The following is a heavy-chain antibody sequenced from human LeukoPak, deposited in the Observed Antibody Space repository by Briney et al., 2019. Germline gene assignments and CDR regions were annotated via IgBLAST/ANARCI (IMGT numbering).Heavy chain of an antibody. CDR2: ISWNSGSI. D-gene: IGHD6-19*01. J-gene: IGHJ4*02. CDR1: GFTFDDYA. Sequence: PGGSLRLSCAASGFTFDDYAMHWVRQAPGKGLEWVSGISWNSGSIGYADSVKGRFTISRDNAKNSLYLQINSLRAEDTALYYCAKDKYSSGWYGYFDYWGQGTLVTVSS. CDR3: AKDKYSSGWYGYFDY. V-gene: IGHV3-9*01.